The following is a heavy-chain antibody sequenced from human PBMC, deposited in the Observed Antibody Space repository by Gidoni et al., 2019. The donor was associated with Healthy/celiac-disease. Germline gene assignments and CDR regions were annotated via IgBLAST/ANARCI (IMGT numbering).Heavy chain of an antibody. V-gene: IGHV3-30*18. D-gene: IGHD5-12*01. CDR1: GFTFSSYG. J-gene: IGHJ4*02. Sequence: QVQLVESGGGVVQPGRSLRLSCAASGFTFSSYGMHWVRQAPGKGLEWVAFISYDGSNKYYADSVKGRFTISRDNSKNTLYLQMNSLRAEDTAVYYCAKDPRLYSGYESDYWGQGTLVTVSS. CDR2: ISYDGSNK. CDR3: AKDPRLYSGYESDY.